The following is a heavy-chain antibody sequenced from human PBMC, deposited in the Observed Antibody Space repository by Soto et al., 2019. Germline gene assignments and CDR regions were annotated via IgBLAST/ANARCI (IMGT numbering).Heavy chain of an antibody. V-gene: IGHV4-59*01. CDR3: ASVTFGGVVPDH. CDR1: AASFSKYY. J-gene: IGHJ4*02. CDR2: VYFNGNT. Sequence: PSETLSLTCTVSAASFSKYYWTWIRQPPGKGLEWIGYVYFNGNTNYNPSLKRRVSISIDTSKNQISLTLNSVTAADTAVYYCASVTFGGVVPDHWGQGTLVTVSS. D-gene: IGHD3-16*01.